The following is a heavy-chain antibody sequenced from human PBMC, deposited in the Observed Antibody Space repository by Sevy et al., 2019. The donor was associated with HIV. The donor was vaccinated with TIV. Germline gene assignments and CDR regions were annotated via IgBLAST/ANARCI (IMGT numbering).Heavy chain of an antibody. Sequence: ASVKVSCKASGYTFTGYYMHWVRQAPGQGLEWMGRINPSSGGTIYAQRFQGRVTMTRDTSISTAYMELSRLRSDDTAVYYCARSTYSSNSGWALDIRGQGTKVTVSS. J-gene: IGHJ3*02. CDR2: INPSSGGT. D-gene: IGHD6-13*01. V-gene: IGHV1-2*06. CDR3: ARSTYSSNSGWALDI. CDR1: GYTFTGYY.